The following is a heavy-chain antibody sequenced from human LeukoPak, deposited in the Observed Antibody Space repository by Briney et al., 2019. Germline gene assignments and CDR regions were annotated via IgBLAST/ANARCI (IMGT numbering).Heavy chain of an antibody. CDR3: ARQGSGWSNAFDI. J-gene: IGHJ3*02. CDR1: GGSTSSSSYY. V-gene: IGHV4-39*01. Sequence: KSSETLSLTCTVSGGSTSSSSYYWGWIRQPPGKGLEWIGSIYYSGSTYYNPSLKSRVTISVDTSKNQFSLKLSSVTAADTAVYYCARQGSGWSNAFDIWGQGTMVTVSS. D-gene: IGHD6-19*01. CDR2: IYYSGST.